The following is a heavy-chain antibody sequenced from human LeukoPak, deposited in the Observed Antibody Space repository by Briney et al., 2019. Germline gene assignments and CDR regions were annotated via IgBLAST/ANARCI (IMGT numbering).Heavy chain of an antibody. CDR3: ARGKDYYVTSGYPTFHY. V-gene: IGHV4-59*01. CDR1: GGSISTYY. J-gene: IGHJ4*02. D-gene: IGHD3-22*01. Sequence: SETLSLTCTVSGGSISTYYWSWIRQPPGKGLDWIGSIYYSGSTNHNPSLKIRVTISVETSKTQLSLKLPSVLAADTAVYYCARGKDYYVTSGYPTFHYWGQGTLVTVSS. CDR2: IYYSGST.